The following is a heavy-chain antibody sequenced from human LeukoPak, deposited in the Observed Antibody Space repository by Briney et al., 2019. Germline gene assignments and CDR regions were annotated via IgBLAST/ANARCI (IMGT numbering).Heavy chain of an antibody. CDR2: IAESGST. J-gene: IGHJ5*02. CDR1: GGSISSGGYY. Sequence: KPSQTLSLTCTVSGGSISSGGYYWSWIRQHPGKGLEWVGHIAESGSTYYSPSLTSRVTISVDTSKNQFSLKLSSVTAADTAVYYCARVDYYPSGTYINWFDPWGQGTQVTVSS. V-gene: IGHV4-31*03. D-gene: IGHD3-10*01. CDR3: ARVDYYPSGTYINWFDP.